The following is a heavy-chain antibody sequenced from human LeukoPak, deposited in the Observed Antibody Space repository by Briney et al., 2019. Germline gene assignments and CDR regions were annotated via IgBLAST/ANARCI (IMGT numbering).Heavy chain of an antibody. Sequence: DPSETLTLTCAVYGGSLSDYPWTWIRQPPGKGLEWIGQIKVSGGTKYNPSLNSRVTMSLDTSKNQFSLKLTSVSAADTAVYYCARFAPGYWGQGGLVTVSS. CDR1: GGSLSDYP. CDR3: ARFAPGY. V-gene: IGHV4-34*01. CDR2: IKVSGGT. J-gene: IGHJ4*02. D-gene: IGHD2-21*01.